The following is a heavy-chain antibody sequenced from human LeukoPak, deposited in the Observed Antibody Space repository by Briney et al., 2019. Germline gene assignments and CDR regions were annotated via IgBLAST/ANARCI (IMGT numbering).Heavy chain of an antibody. CDR2: ISGSGGST. CDR1: GFTFSSYA. Sequence: GGSLRLSCAASGFTFSSYAMSWVRQAPGKGLEWVSAISGSGGSTYYADSVKGRFTISRDNSRNTLYLQMNGLRAEDTAVYYCAKDGYSSSWLSYYYGMDVWGQGTTVTVSS. V-gene: IGHV3-23*01. D-gene: IGHD6-13*01. J-gene: IGHJ6*02. CDR3: AKDGYSSSWLSYYYGMDV.